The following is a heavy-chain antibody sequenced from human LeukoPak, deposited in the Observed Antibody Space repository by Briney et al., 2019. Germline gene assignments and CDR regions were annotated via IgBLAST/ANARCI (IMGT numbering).Heavy chain of an antibody. D-gene: IGHD5-18*01. CDR1: GYTFTGYY. Sequence: ASVKVSCKASGYTFTGYYVHWVRQAPGQGLEWMGWINPNSGGTNYAQKFQGRVTMTRDTSISTAYMELSRLRSDDTAVYYCARGSSRCGYSYTKSYYYYMDVWGKGTTVTVSS. V-gene: IGHV1-2*02. CDR3: ARGSSRCGYSYTKSYYYYMDV. J-gene: IGHJ6*03. CDR2: INPNSGGT.